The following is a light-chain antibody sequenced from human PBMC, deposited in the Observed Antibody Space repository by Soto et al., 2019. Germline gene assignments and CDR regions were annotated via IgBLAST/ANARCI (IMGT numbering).Light chain of an antibody. CDR3: QQRSKWIT. CDR2: DAS. Sequence: EIVLTQSPSTLHLSPGETAILSCRASQSVSSYLAWYQQKPGQAPRLLIYDASNRATGIPARFSGSGSGTDFTLTISSLEPEDFAVYYCQQRSKWITFGQGTRLEIK. J-gene: IGKJ5*01. V-gene: IGKV3-11*01. CDR1: QSVSSY.